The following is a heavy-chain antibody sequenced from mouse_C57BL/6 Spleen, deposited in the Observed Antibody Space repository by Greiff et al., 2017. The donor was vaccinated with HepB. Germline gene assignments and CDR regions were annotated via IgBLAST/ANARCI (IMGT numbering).Heavy chain of an antibody. CDR1: GFNIKDDY. CDR2: IDPENGDT. J-gene: IGHJ4*01. CDR3: TKTLYYAMDY. Sequence: EVQLQQSGAELVRPGASVKLSCTASGFNIKDDYMHWVKQRPEQGLEWIGWIDPENGDTEYASKFQGKATITADTSSNTAYLQLSSLKSEDTAVYYCTKTLYYAMDYWGQGTSVTVSS. V-gene: IGHV14-4*01.